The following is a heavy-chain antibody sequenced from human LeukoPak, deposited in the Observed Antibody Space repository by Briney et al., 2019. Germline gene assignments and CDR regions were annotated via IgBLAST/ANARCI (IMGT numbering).Heavy chain of an antibody. D-gene: IGHD6-19*01. Sequence: ASVKVSCKASGYTFTSYDINWVRQATGQGLEWMGWMNPNRGNTGYAQKFQGRVTLTRNTSISTAYMELSSLRSEDTAVYYCARGSSSGWYYSSDYWGQGTLVTVSS. J-gene: IGHJ4*02. V-gene: IGHV1-8*01. CDR3: ARGSSSGWYYSSDY. CDR2: MNPNRGNT. CDR1: GYTFTSYD.